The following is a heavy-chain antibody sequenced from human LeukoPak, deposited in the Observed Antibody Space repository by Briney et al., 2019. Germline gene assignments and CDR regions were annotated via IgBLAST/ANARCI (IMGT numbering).Heavy chain of an antibody. CDR3: ARTPTVTPTKRYFDY. CDR1: GYTFTNYY. CDR2: INPSGGST. Sequence: GASVKVSCKASGYTFTNYYMHWVRQAPGQGLEWMGIINPSGGSTSYAQKFQGRVTMTRDTSTSTVYMELSSLRSEDTAVYYCARTPTVTPTKRYFDYWGQGTLVTVSS. J-gene: IGHJ4*02. D-gene: IGHD4-17*01. V-gene: IGHV1-46*01.